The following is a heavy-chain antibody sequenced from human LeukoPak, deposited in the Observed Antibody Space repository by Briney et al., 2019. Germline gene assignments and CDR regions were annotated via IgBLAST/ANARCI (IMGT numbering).Heavy chain of an antibody. D-gene: IGHD2-2*01. Sequence: GGSLRLSCAASGFTFDDYGMSWVRQAPGKGLEWVSGINWNGGSTGYADSVKGRFTISRDNAKNSLYLQMNSLRAEDTAVYYCAKDRVYCSSTSCSGDAFDIWGQGTMVTVSS. CDR1: GFTFDDYG. CDR2: INWNGGST. J-gene: IGHJ3*02. CDR3: AKDRVYCSSTSCSGDAFDI. V-gene: IGHV3-20*04.